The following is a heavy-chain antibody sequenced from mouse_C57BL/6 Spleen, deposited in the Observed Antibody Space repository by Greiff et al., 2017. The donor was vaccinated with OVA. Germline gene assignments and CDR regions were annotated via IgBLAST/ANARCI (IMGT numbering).Heavy chain of an antibody. D-gene: IGHD1-1*01. CDR2: ISSGGDYI. CDR3: TRGELITTEDWFAY. V-gene: IGHV5-9-1*02. Sequence: EVMLVESGEGLVKPGGSLKLSCAASGFTFSSYAMSWVRQTPEKRLEWVAYISSGGDYIYYADTVKGRFTISRDNARNTLYLQMSSLKSEDTAMYYCTRGELITTEDWFAYWGQGTLVTVSA. CDR1: GFTFSSYA. J-gene: IGHJ3*01.